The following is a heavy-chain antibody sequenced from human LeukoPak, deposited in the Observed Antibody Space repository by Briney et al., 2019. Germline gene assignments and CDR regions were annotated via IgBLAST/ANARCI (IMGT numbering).Heavy chain of an antibody. D-gene: IGHD2-15*01. CDR2: ISSTSTYT. CDR3: AKEFCSGGSCNLDY. V-gene: IGHV3-11*05. Sequence: GGSLRLSCAASGFTFSDYYMSWVRQAPGKGLEWVSYISSTSTYTNYADSVKGRFTISRDNAKNSLYLQMNSLRAEDTAVYYCAKEFCSGGSCNLDYWGQGTLVTVPS. CDR1: GFTFSDYY. J-gene: IGHJ4*02.